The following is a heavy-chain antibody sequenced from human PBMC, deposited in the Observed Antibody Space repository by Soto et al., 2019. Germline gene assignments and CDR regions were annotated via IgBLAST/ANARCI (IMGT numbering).Heavy chain of an antibody. V-gene: IGHV1-8*01. Sequence: ASVKVSCKASGYTFTSYDINWVRQATGQGLEWMGWMNPNSGNTGYAQKFQGRVTMTRNTSISTAYLELRSLRSEDTAVYYCARGRIYCSGGSCYRILGYWGQGTLVTVSS. CDR1: GYTFTSYD. D-gene: IGHD2-15*01. J-gene: IGHJ4*02. CDR2: MNPNSGNT. CDR3: ARGRIYCSGGSCYRILGY.